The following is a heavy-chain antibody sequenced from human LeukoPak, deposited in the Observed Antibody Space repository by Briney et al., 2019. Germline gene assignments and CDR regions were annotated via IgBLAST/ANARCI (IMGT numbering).Heavy chain of an antibody. D-gene: IGHD1-1*01. V-gene: IGHV3-74*01. CDR1: GFTFSTYW. CDR3: ARLTLTSDGDY. CDR2: INSDGSST. Sequence: GGSLRLSCAASGFTFSTYWMHWVRQAPGKGLVWVARINSDGSSTTYADSVKGRFTISRDNAKNTMFLQMSSLRAEDTAVYYCARLTLTSDGDYWGQGTLATVSS. J-gene: IGHJ4*02.